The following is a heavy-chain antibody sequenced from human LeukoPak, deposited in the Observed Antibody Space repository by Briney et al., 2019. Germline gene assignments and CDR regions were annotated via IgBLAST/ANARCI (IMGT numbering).Heavy chain of an antibody. V-gene: IGHV4-34*01. J-gene: IGHJ4*02. D-gene: IGHD6-6*01. CDR2: SIHSGNT. CDR1: GGSFSAYY. CDR3: ARGRKKQLVGGLGYYFDF. Sequence: SETLSLTCAVYGGSFSAYYWSWIRQPPGKGLEWIGESIHSGNTNYNPSLKSRVTISVDTSKNQFSLKLSSVTAADTAVYYCARGRKKQLVGGLGYYFDFWGQETLVTVSS.